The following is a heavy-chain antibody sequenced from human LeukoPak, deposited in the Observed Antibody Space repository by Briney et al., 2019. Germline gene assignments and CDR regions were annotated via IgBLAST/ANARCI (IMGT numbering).Heavy chain of an antibody. CDR2: ISSRGSTI. J-gene: IGHJ6*02. Sequence: GSLRLSCAASGFTFSSYEMNWVRQAPGKGLEWVSYISSRGSTIYYADSVKGRFTISRDNAKNSLYLQMNSLRAEDTAVYYCARDMGLWSGDYMKDYYGMDVWGQGTTVTVSS. V-gene: IGHV3-48*03. CDR1: GFTFSSYE. CDR3: ARDMGLWSGDYMKDYYGMDV. D-gene: IGHD3-3*01.